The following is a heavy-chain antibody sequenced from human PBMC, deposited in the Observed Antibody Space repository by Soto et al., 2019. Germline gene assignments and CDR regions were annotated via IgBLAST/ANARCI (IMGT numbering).Heavy chain of an antibody. CDR3: ARGVSSSCYSKTKNWLDP. V-gene: IGHV1-8*01. CDR2: MNPNSGNT. CDR1: GYTFTSYD. J-gene: IGHJ5*02. D-gene: IGHD6-13*01. Sequence: ASVKVSCKASGYTFTSYDINWVRQATGQGREWMGWMNPNSGNTGYAQKFQGRVTMTRNTSISTAYMELSSRRAEDTAVYYCARGVSSSCYSKTKNWLDPWGQGTPVTVSS.